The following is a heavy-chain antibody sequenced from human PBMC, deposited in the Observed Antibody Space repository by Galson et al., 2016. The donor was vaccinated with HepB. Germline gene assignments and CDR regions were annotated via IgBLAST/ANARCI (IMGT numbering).Heavy chain of an antibody. J-gene: IGHJ3*02. V-gene: IGHV3-21*01. CDR3: ARESSGYDYDLDI. CDR2: ISSSSTYI. Sequence: SLRLSCAASGFTFSRYTLNWVRRAPGKGLEWVSSISSSSTYIYYADSMKGRFTIPSDNAKKSLYLQMSSLRVEDTAVYYCARESSGYDYDLDIWGQGTMVTVSS. D-gene: IGHD5-12*01. CDR1: GFTFSRYT.